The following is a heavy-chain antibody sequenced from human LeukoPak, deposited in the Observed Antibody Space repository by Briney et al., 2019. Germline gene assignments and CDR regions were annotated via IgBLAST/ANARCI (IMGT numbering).Heavy chain of an antibody. D-gene: IGHD3-22*01. V-gene: IGHV3-23*01. CDR1: GFTFSNYG. Sequence: GGSLRLSCAASGFTFSNYGMSWVRQAPGKGLEWVSAISGSGGSTYYADSVKGRFTISRDNSKNTLYLQMNSLRAEDTAVYYCAKDQDYYDSSGYYHTFDYWGQGTLVTVSS. CDR3: AKDQDYYDSSGYYHTFDY. J-gene: IGHJ4*02. CDR2: ISGSGGST.